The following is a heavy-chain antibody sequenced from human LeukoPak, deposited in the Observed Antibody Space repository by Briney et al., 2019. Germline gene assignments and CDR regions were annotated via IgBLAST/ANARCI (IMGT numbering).Heavy chain of an antibody. V-gene: IGHV3-74*01. CDR1: GFTFSSYW. CDR2: INSDGSST. J-gene: IGHJ4*02. CDR3: ARDFWGGSGWPTGGDC. D-gene: IGHD6-19*01. Sequence: GGSLRLSCAASGFTFSSYWMHWVRQAPGKGLEWVSRINSDGSSTSYADSVKGRFTISRDNAKSTLYLQMNSLRAEDTAVYYCARDFWGGSGWPTGGDCWGQGTLVTVSS.